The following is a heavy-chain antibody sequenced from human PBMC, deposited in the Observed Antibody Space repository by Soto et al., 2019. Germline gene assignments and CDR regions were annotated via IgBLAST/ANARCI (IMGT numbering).Heavy chain of an antibody. D-gene: IGHD3-3*01. CDR2: ISSSSSYI. V-gene: IGHV3-21*01. Sequence: PGGSLRLSCAASGFTFSSYSMNWVRQAPGKGLEWVSSISSSSSYIYYADSVKGRFTISRDNAKNSLYLQMNSLRAEDTAVYYCARGRGLRFLEWSYWGQGTLVTVPS. J-gene: IGHJ4*02. CDR3: ARGRGLRFLEWSY. CDR1: GFTFSSYS.